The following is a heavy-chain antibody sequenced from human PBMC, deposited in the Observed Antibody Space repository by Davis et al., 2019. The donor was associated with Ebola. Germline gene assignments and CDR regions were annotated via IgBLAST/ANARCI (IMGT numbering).Heavy chain of an antibody. CDR3: ARRPALRGYFQH. V-gene: IGHV4-34*01. CDR1: GGSFSGYY. CDR2: INHSGST. J-gene: IGHJ1*01. Sequence: SETLSLTCAVYGGSFSGYYWSWIRQPPGKGLEWIGKINHSGSTNYNPSLKSRVTISVDTSKNQFSLKLSSVTAADTAVYYCARRPALRGYFQHWGQGTLVTVSS. D-gene: IGHD6-6*01.